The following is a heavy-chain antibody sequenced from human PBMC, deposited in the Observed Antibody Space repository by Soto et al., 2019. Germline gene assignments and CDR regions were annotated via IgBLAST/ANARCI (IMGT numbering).Heavy chain of an antibody. Sequence: SETLSLTSTVSGYSISSYYWSWIRQSPGKGLEWIGYIHYSGSTKSNPSLKSRVTISVDTSRNQVSLKLSSVTAADSAVYFCARARYQLLHPYYYGMDIWGQGTTVTVSS. D-gene: IGHD2-2*01. J-gene: IGHJ6*02. CDR3: ARARYQLLHPYYYGMDI. V-gene: IGHV4-59*01. CDR2: IHYSGST. CDR1: GYSISSYY.